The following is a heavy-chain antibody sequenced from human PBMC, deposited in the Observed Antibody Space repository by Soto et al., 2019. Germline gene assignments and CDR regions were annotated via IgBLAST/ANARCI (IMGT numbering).Heavy chain of an antibody. CDR1: VDSISSYY. V-gene: IGHV4-4*07. Sequence: SKILSLTCTVSVDSISSYYWSWIRQTAGKGLEWIGRIYPSGSANYNPSFKKRITLSVHTSKNPLPPYLGSVTAADTAVYYCARDRGRYCPTSSCPKGSYYGVDVWGQGTTVTVSS. CDR3: ARDRGRYCPTSSCPKGSYYGVDV. CDR2: IYPSGSA. J-gene: IGHJ6*02. D-gene: IGHD2-8*01.